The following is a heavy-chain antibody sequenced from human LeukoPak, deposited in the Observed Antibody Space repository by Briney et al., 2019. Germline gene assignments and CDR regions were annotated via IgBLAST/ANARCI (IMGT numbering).Heavy chain of an antibody. D-gene: IGHD6-19*01. Sequence: PGGSLRLSCAASGFTFSSYGMHWVRQAPGKGLEWVAFIRYDGSNKYYADSVKGRFTISRDNSKNTLYLQMNSLRAEDTAVYYCAKDPGRYSSGWYYFDYWGQGTLVTVSS. CDR3: AKDPGRYSSGWYYFDY. J-gene: IGHJ4*02. V-gene: IGHV3-30*02. CDR1: GFTFSSYG. CDR2: IRYDGSNK.